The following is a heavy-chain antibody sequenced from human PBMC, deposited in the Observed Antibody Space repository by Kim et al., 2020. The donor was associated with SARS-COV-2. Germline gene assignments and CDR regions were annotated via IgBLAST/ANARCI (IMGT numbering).Heavy chain of an antibody. D-gene: IGHD5-12*01. V-gene: IGHV4-59*01. Sequence: GSTSSTPSLTIRVTIAVDTSKNQFSLKLSSVTAVDTAVYYCARWSGYATYWGQGILVTVSS. CDR2: GST. CDR3: ARWSGYATY. J-gene: IGHJ4*02.